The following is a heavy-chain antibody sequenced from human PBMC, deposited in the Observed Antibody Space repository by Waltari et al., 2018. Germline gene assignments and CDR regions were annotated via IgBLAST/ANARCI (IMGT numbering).Heavy chain of an antibody. J-gene: IGHJ4*02. CDR1: GGSISSYY. Sequence: QVQLQESGPGLVKPSETLSLTCPVSGGSISSYYWRWIRQPPGKGLEWIGYIYYSGSTNYNPSLKSRVTISVDTSKNQFSLKLSSVTAADTAVYYCARGGAVCEPVDYWGQGTLVTVSS. CDR2: IYYSGST. V-gene: IGHV4-59*01. CDR3: ARGGAVCEPVDY. D-gene: IGHD3-16*01.